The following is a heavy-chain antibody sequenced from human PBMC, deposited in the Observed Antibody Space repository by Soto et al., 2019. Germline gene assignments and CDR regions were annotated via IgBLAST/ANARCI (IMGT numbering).Heavy chain of an antibody. Sequence: ASVKSSWKAAGYTFNSDGISRVRQAHGQGRGWTGWLIAYNGNTNYAQKLQGRVTMTTDTSTSTAYMELRRPSSDDTAVYYCERAQLMVPAPVYGNVCYYYGM. J-gene: IGHJ6*01. D-gene: IGHD2-8*01. CDR3: ERAQLMVPAPVYGNVCYYYGM. V-gene: IGHV1-18*04. CDR1: GYTFNSDG. CDR2: LIAYNGNT.